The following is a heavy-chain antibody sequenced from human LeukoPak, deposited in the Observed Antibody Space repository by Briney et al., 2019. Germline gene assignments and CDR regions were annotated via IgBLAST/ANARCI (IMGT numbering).Heavy chain of an antibody. J-gene: IGHJ4*02. V-gene: IGHV3-33*01. CDR1: GFTFSSYG. CDR3: ERGEPIVVVPAARRGSSWGPDY. CDR2: IWYDGSNK. D-gene: IGHD2-2*01. Sequence: GGSLRLSRAASGFTFSSYGTHLVRQAPGKGLEWVAVIWYDGSNKYYADSLKGRFTISRDNSKTTLYLQLNSLSAEDTAVYYCERGEPIVVVPAARRGSSWGPDYWGQGTLVTVSS.